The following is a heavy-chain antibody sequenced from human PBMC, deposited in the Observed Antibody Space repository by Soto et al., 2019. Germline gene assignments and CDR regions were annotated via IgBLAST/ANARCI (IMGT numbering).Heavy chain of an antibody. CDR3: ANDRVSDQTRGWPQGH. Sequence: QAPGKWLEWVAFISYDGSNKYYSDSVKCRVTISRDNSRNTLDLQWNSLRAEDTALYYCANDRVSDQTRGWPQGHCGQGTLVTVSS. J-gene: IGHJ4*02. V-gene: IGHV3-30*18. D-gene: IGHD6-19*01. CDR2: ISYDGSNK.